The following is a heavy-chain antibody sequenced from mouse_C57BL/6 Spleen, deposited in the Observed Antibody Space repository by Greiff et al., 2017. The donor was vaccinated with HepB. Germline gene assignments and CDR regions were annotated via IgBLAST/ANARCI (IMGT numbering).Heavy chain of an antibody. D-gene: IGHD1-1*01. CDR2: INPNNGGT. Sequence: EVQLQQSGPELVKPGASVKISCKASGYTFTDYYMNWVKQSHGKSLEWIGDINPNNGGTSYNQKFKGKATLTVDKSSSTAYMALRSLTSEDSAVYYCARDYGSSYGWFAYWGQGTLVTVAA. V-gene: IGHV1-26*01. CDR1: GYTFTDYY. J-gene: IGHJ3*01. CDR3: ARDYGSSYGWFAY.